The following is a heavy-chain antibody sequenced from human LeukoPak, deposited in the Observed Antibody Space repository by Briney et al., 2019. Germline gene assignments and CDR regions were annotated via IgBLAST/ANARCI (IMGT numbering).Heavy chain of an antibody. CDR1: GYTFTGYY. CDR2: INPNSGGT. V-gene: IGHV1-2*06. J-gene: IGHJ4*02. D-gene: IGHD3-22*01. Sequence: ASVKVSCKASGYTFTGYYMHWVRQAPGQGLEWMGRINPNSGGTNYAQKFQGRVTMTRDTSINTAYMELSRLRSGDTAVYYCARVGYYDSSGFYDFWGQGTLVTVSS. CDR3: ARVGYYDSSGFYDF.